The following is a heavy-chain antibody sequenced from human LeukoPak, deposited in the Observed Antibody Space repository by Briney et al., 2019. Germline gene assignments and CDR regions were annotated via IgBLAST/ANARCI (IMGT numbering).Heavy chain of an antibody. CDR2: ISYDGSNK. J-gene: IGHJ4*02. V-gene: IGHV3-30-3*01. D-gene: IGHD4-17*01. CDR3: ARGPISGDYVFDY. Sequence: GGSLRLSCAASGFTFSSYAMHWVRQAPGKGLEWVAVISYDGSNKYYADSVKGRFTISRDNSKNTLYLQMNSLRAEDTAVYYCARGPISGDYVFDYWGQGTLVTVSS. CDR1: GFTFSSYA.